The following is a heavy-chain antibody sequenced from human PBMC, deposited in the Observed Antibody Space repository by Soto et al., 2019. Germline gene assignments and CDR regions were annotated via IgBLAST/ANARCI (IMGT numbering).Heavy chain of an antibody. CDR2: IYYSGST. J-gene: IGHJ6*02. CDR1: GGSISSYY. D-gene: IGHD6-6*01. V-gene: IGHV4-59*01. CDR3: ARDSSSPPHYYYGMDV. Sequence: QVQLQESGPGLVKPSETLSLTCTVSGGSISSYYWSWIRQPPGKGLEWIGYIYYSGSTNYNPSLKSRVTISVDTSKNQFSRKLSSVTAADTAVYYCARDSSSPPHYYYGMDVWGQGTTVTVSS.